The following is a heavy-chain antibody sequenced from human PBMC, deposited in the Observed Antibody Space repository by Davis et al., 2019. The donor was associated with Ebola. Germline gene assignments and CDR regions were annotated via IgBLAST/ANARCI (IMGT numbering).Heavy chain of an antibody. CDR2: IYHAGYF. D-gene: IGHD2-2*01. J-gene: IGHJ4*02. CDR3: ARHQSTSFDY. CDR1: GGSISSSNW. Sequence: MPSETLSLTCAVSGGSISSSNWWSWVRQPPGKGLEWIGEIYHAGYFNYNPSLTSRVTISLDRSKNQLSLKLTSVTAADTAVYYCARHQSTSFDYWGQGTLVTVSS. V-gene: IGHV4-4*02.